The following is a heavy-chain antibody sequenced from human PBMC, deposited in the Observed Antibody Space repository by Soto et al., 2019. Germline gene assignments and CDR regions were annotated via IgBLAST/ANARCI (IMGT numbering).Heavy chain of an antibody. V-gene: IGHV1-2*04. CDR1: GYTFTGYY. CDR2: INPNSGGT. CDR3: ARGGLGYCSGGSCYPYYYYGMDV. D-gene: IGHD2-15*01. J-gene: IGHJ6*02. Sequence: GASVKVSCKASGYTFTGYYMHWVRQAPGQGLEWMGWINPNSGGTNYAQKFQGWVTMTRDTSISTAYMELSRLRSDDTAVYYCARGGLGYCSGGSCYPYYYYGMDVWGQGTTVTVSS.